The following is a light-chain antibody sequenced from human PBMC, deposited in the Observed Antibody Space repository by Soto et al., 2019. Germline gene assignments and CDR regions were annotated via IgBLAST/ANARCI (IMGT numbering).Light chain of an antibody. J-gene: IGLJ2*01. V-gene: IGLV2-11*01. Sequence: QSALTQPRSVSGSPGQSLTISCTGASSDVGRYNYVSWYQHYPGKAPKLIIYDVTKRPPGVPDRFSGSKSGNTASLTISGLQAADEADYYCCSYAGNYILVFGGGTKLTVL. CDR2: DVT. CDR1: SSDVGRYNY. CDR3: CSYAGNYILV.